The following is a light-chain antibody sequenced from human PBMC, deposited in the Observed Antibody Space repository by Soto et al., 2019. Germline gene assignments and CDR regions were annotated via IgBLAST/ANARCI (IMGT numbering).Light chain of an antibody. CDR3: SSYAGSNKYVV. CDR2: EVT. Sequence: QSVLTQPPSASGSRGQSVTLSRSGTISDVGAYNFVSWYQQHPGKAPKLMIYEVTKRPSGVPDRFSGSKSGYTASLTVSGLQAEDEADYYCSSYAGSNKYVVFGGGTKLTVL. CDR1: ISDVGAYNF. V-gene: IGLV2-8*01. J-gene: IGLJ2*01.